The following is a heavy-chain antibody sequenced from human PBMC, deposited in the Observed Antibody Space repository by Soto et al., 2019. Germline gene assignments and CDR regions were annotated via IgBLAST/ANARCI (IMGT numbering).Heavy chain of an antibody. J-gene: IGHJ3*02. CDR2: ISYDGSNK. Sequence: GGSLRLSCASSGFTFSSYAMHWVRQAPGKGLEWVAVISYDGSNKYYADSVKGRFTISRDNSKNTLYLQMNSLRAEDTAVYYCARGVRTTARDAFDIWGQGTMVTVSS. D-gene: IGHD1-1*01. CDR1: GFTFSSYA. CDR3: ARGVRTTARDAFDI. V-gene: IGHV3-30-3*01.